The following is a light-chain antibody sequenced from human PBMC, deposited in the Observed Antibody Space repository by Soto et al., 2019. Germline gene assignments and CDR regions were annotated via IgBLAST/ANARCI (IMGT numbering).Light chain of an antibody. CDR1: SSDVGTYNL. V-gene: IGLV2-23*02. J-gene: IGLJ2*01. CDR3: CSYAGSSIVI. CDR2: AVT. Sequence: QSALTQPASVSGSPGQSITISCTGTSSDVGTYNLVSWYQHHPGKAPTLIIYAVTKRPSGVSNRFSASKSGNTASLTISGLQAEDEADYYCCSYAGSSIVIFGGGTQLTVL.